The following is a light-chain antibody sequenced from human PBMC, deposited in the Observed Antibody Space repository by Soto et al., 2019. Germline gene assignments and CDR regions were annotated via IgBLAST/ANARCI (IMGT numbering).Light chain of an antibody. CDR1: QSISSW. CDR3: QQYNSYSP. CDR2: DAS. J-gene: IGKJ5*01. V-gene: IGKV1-5*01. Sequence: DIQMTQSPSTLSASVGDRVTITCRASQSISSWLAWYQQKPWKAPKLLIYDASSLESGVPSRFSGSGSGTEFTLTISSLQPDDFATYYCQQYNSYSPFGQGTRLEIK.